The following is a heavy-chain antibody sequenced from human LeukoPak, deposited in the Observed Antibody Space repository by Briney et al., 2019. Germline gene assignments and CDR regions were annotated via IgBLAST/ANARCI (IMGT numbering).Heavy chain of an antibody. D-gene: IGHD3-10*01. CDR1: GGSISSYY. Sequence: SETLSLTCTVSGGSISSYYWSWIRQPPGKGQEWIGYIYYSGSTNYNPSLKSRVTISVDTSKNQFSLKLSSVTAADTAVYYCARGDGLYYYGSGSTNFDYWGQGTLVTVSS. CDR3: ARGDGLYYYGSGSTNFDY. J-gene: IGHJ4*02. CDR2: IYYSGST. V-gene: IGHV4-59*01.